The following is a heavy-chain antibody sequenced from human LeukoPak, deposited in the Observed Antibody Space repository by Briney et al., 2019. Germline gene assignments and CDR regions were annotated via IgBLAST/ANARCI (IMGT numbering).Heavy chain of an antibody. Sequence: GGSLRLSCAASGFTFSIYWMSWVRQAPGEGLEWVANIKQDGSEKYYVDSVKGRFTISRDNANNSLYLQMNSLRAEDTAVYYCARRLRGLITYYFDYWGQGTLVTVSS. CDR2: IKQDGSEK. J-gene: IGHJ4*02. CDR3: ARRLRGLITYYFDY. CDR1: GFTFSIYW. D-gene: IGHD3-10*01. V-gene: IGHV3-7*04.